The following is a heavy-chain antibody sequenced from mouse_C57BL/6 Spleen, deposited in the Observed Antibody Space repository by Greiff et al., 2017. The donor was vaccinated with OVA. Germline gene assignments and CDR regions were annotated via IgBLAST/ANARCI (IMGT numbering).Heavy chain of an antibody. Sequence: QVQLQQPGAELVKPGASVKMSCKASGYTFTSYWITWVKQRPGQGLEWIGDIYPGSGSTNYNEKFKSKATLTVDTSSSTAYMQLSSLTSEDSAVYYGAGSEYSNLPWWYFDVWGTGTTVTVSS. D-gene: IGHD2-5*01. CDR1: GYTFTSYW. CDR2: IYPGSGST. CDR3: AGSEYSNLPWWYFDV. J-gene: IGHJ1*03. V-gene: IGHV1-55*01.